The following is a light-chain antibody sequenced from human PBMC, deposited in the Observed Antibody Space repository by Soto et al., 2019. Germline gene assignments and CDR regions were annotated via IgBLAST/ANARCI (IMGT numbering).Light chain of an antibody. J-gene: IGLJ1*01. V-gene: IGLV2-14*03. CDR2: DVS. CDR3: CSYTTSNTRQIV. Sequence: SSLTQPASVSGSPGQSITISCTGTRSDVGGYNYVSWYQHHPGKAPKLMIYDVSNRPSGVSNRFSGSKSGNTASLTISGLQPEDEADYYCCSYTTSNTRQIVFGTGTRVTV. CDR1: RSDVGGYNY.